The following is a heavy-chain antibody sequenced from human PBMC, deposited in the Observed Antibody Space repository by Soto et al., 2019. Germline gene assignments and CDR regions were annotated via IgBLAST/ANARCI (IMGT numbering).Heavy chain of an antibody. CDR3: AGVDY. CDR2: IIPIFGTG. Sequence: SVKVSCKASGGTFSSYAINWVRQAPGQGLEWMGGIIPIFGTGNYAQKFQGRVTITADESTTTAYMEMSSLRSEDTAIYYCAGVDYWGQGTLVTVSS. CDR1: GGTFSSYA. J-gene: IGHJ4*02. V-gene: IGHV1-69*13.